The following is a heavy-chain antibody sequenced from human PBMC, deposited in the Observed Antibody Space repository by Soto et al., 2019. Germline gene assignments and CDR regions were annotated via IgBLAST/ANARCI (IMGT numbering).Heavy chain of an antibody. J-gene: IGHJ1*01. CDR1: GFTFSSYA. CDR2: ISDSGGST. CDR3: AKEGLAVDDSFEH. D-gene: IGHD6-19*01. Sequence: GGSLRLSCAASGFTFSSYAMSWVRQAPGKGLEWVSAISDSGGSTYYADSVKGRFTISRDNAKNTLYLQMNSLRAEDTAVYYCAKEGLAVDDSFEHWGQGTLVTVSS. V-gene: IGHV3-23*01.